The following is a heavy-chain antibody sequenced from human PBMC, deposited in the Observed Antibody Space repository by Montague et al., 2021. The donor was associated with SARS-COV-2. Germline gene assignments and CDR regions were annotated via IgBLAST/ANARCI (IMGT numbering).Heavy chain of an antibody. CDR3: ARRGSSVWGVTVSAELDY. V-gene: IGHV4-34*01. J-gene: IGHJ4*02. Sequence: SETLSLTCAVYGGSFSGYYWSWTRQPPGKGLEWVGEINHSGSTKYNPSLKSRVSMSVDKSWNQFSLRLTSVTAADTAIYYCARRGSSVWGVTVSAELDYWGQGILVIVSS. D-gene: IGHD3-10*01. CDR1: GGSFSGYY. CDR2: INHSGST.